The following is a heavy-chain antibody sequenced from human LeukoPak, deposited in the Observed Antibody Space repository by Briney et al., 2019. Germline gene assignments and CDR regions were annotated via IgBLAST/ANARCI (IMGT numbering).Heavy chain of an antibody. J-gene: IGHJ4*02. D-gene: IGHD3-10*01. V-gene: IGHV3-66*01. Sequence: GGSLRLSCAASGFTVSSNYMSWVRQAPGKGLEWVSVIYSGGSTYYADSVKGRFTISRDNAKNSLYLQMNSLRAEDTAVYYCARVSGPTHFDYWGQGTLVTVSS. CDR2: IYSGGST. CDR3: ARVSGPTHFDY. CDR1: GFTVSSNY.